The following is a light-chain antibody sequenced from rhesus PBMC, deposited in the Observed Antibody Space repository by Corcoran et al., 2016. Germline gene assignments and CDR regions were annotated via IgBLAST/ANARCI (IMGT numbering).Light chain of an antibody. CDR3: QQYNSYPHS. Sequence: DIHMTQSPSSLSASVGDIVTITCRASQGISNGLAWYQQRPGKAPKLLIFGASYLQTGVPSRVSGCGSGTDFTLTISGLQPEDFAVYYCQQYNSYPHSFGQGTKVDI. CDR2: GAS. V-gene: IGKV1-33*01. J-gene: IGKJ2*01. CDR1: QGISNG.